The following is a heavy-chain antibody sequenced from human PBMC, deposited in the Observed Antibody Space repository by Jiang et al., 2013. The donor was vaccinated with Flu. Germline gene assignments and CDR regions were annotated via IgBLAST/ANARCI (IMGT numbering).Heavy chain of an antibody. Sequence: LLKPSETLSLTCTVSGDSVTSGNYHWSWIRQSPGKGLEWIGYFDYGGSSNYNPSLQSRVTTSVDTSKNQFSLKLSSVTAADTAVYYCARRYYYDSRSDAFDIWGQGTMVTVSS. D-gene: IGHD3-22*01. V-gene: IGHV4-61*01. CDR2: FDYGGSS. CDR1: GDSVTSGNYH. J-gene: IGHJ3*02. CDR3: ARRYYYDSRSDAFDI.